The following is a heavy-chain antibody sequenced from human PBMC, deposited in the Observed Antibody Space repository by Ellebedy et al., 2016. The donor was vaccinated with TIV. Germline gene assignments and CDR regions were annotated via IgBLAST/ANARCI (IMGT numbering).Heavy chain of an antibody. D-gene: IGHD6-6*01. CDR2: IQQVGGEK. V-gene: IGHV3-7*03. CDR3: TSEHSTSSRWGY. J-gene: IGHJ4*02. CDR1: GFAFSSYW. Sequence: GESLKISCAASGFAFSSYWMSWVRQAPGKGLEWVANIQQVGGEKNYIDSVKGRFTISRDNAKNSLYLQMNSLRAEDTAVYYCTSEHSTSSRWGYWGQGTLVTVSS.